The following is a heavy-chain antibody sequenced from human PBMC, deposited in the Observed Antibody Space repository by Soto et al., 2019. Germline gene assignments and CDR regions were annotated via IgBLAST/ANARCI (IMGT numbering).Heavy chain of an antibody. CDR1: GFTFSSYG. Sequence: EVQLLESGGGLVQSGGSLRLSCAASGFTFSSYGVSWVRQAPGTGLERVSAISESGGTTYYADSVKGRFTISRDNSKSTLYLQMNSLRAEDTATYYCARRSRVSALYYSFDYWGQGTLVTVSS. D-gene: IGHD3-10*01. J-gene: IGHJ4*02. CDR3: ARRSRVSALYYSFDY. CDR2: ISESGGTT. V-gene: IGHV3-23*01.